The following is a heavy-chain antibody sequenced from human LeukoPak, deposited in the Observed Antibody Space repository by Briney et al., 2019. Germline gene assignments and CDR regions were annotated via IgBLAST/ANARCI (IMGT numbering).Heavy chain of an antibody. J-gene: IGHJ6*03. D-gene: IGHD6-6*01. CDR2: IYYSGST. V-gene: IGHV4-39*07. CDR3: AKGQLVRFSYYYYYIDV. Sequence: KPSETLSLTCTVAGGSISSSSYCWGWIRQPPWKGLEWIGSIYYSGSTFYDPSLKSRVTISVDTSKNQFSLKLSSVTAADTAVYYCAKGQLVRFSYYYYYIDVWGKGTTVTVSS. CDR1: GGSISSSSYC.